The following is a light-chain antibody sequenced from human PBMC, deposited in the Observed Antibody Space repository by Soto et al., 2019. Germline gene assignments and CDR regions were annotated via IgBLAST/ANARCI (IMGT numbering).Light chain of an antibody. V-gene: IGLV2-8*01. CDR2: EVS. Sequence: QSALTQPPSASGSPGQSVTISCTGTSSDVGVYIYVSWYQQHPGKAPKLLIYEVSKRPSGVPDRFSGSKSGNTASLTVSGLQAEDEADFYCSSYAGSNNVVFGGGTKLTVL. J-gene: IGLJ2*01. CDR3: SSYAGSNNVV. CDR1: SSDVGVYIY.